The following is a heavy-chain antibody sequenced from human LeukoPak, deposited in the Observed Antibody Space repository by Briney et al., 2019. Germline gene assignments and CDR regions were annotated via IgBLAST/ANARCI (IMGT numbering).Heavy chain of an antibody. CDR3: TTVGDYVGEASFDY. D-gene: IGHD4-23*01. V-gene: IGHV3-15*01. CDR2: IRSKTAGGTT. Sequence: PGESLRLSCAASGLTFSNTWMTWVRQAPGKGLEWVGLIRSKTAGGTTDYTAPVKGRFTISRDDSKNTLYLQMNSLKTEDTGVYYCTTVGDYVGEASFDYWGQGTLVTVSS. J-gene: IGHJ4*02. CDR1: GLTFSNTW.